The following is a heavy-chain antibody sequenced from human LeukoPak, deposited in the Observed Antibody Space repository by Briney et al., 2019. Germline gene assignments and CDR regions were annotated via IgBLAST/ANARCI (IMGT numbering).Heavy chain of an antibody. Sequence: PGGSLRLSCAASGFIFSSYGMHWVRQAPGKGLEWVAVISYDGGNISYTDSVKGRFTISRDNSKNTLYLQMNSLRVEDTAVYYCSRRGWGSYSQDYWGQGTLVTVSA. J-gene: IGHJ4*02. D-gene: IGHD3-10*01. CDR2: ISYDGGNI. V-gene: IGHV3-30*03. CDR1: GFIFSSYG. CDR3: SRRGWGSYSQDY.